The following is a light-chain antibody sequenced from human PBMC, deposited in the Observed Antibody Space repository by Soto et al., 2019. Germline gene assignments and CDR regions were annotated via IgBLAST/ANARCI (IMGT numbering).Light chain of an antibody. V-gene: IGLV1-40*01. CDR3: QSYDSSLSGAV. CDR1: SSNIGAGYD. Sequence: QLVLTQPPSVSGAPGQRVTISCTGSSSNIGAGYDVHWYQQLPGTAPKLLIYGNSNRPSGVPDRFSGSKPGTSASLAITGLHAEDEADYYCQSYDSSLSGAVFGGGTQLTVL. J-gene: IGLJ7*01. CDR2: GNS.